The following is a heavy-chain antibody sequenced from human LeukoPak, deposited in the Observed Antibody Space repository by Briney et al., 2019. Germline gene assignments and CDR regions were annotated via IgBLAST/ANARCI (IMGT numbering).Heavy chain of an antibody. CDR3: APDRDTSCCY. D-gene: IGHD2-2*01. Sequence: PGGSLRLSCAAFGFTFSSYSMNWVRQAPGKGLEWVSYISSSSSTIYYADSVKGRFTISRDNAKNSLYLQMNSLRAEDTAVYYCAPDRDTSCCYWGQGTLVTVSS. CDR2: ISSSSSTI. V-gene: IGHV3-48*01. CDR1: GFTFSSYS. J-gene: IGHJ4*02.